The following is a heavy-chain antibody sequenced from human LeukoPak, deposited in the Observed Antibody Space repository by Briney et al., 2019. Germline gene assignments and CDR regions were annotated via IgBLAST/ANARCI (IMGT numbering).Heavy chain of an antibody. CDR1: GYTFTSYY. Sequence: ASVKVSCKASGYTFTSYYMHWVRQAPGQGLEWMGIINPSGGSTSYAQKFQGRVTMTRDMSTSTVYMELSSLRSEDTAVYYCARQKGRYFDWLHSQQYYFDYWGQGTLVTVSS. J-gene: IGHJ4*02. CDR2: INPSGGST. CDR3: ARQKGRYFDWLHSQQYYFDY. D-gene: IGHD3-9*01. V-gene: IGHV1-46*01.